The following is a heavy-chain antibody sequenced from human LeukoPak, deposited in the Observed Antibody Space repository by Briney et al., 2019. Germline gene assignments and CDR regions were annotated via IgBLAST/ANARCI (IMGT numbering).Heavy chain of an antibody. Sequence: GGSLRLSCAASGFTFSSYGMHWVRQAPGKGLKWVAVISYDGSNKYYADSVKGRFTISRDNSKNTLYLQMNSLRAEDTAVYYCAKDRIRLGELFIFDYWGQGTLVTVSS. CDR2: ISYDGSNK. J-gene: IGHJ4*02. CDR3: AKDRIRLGELFIFDY. CDR1: GFTFSSYG. D-gene: IGHD3-16*01. V-gene: IGHV3-30*18.